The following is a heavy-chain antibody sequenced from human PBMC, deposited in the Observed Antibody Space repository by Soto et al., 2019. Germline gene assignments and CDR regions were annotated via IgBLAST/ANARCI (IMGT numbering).Heavy chain of an antibody. CDR1: GFTFSSYS. CDR2: ISSSSSYI. Sequence: PGGSLRLSCAASGFTFSSYSMNWVRQAPGKGLEWVSSISSSSSYIYYADSVKGRFTISRDNAKNSLYLQMNSLRAEDTAVYYCARDVGTLTKLYRDGMYVSGQRTTDTVSS. D-gene: IGHD1-1*01. CDR3: ARDVGTLTKLYRDGMYV. J-gene: IGHJ6*02. V-gene: IGHV3-21*01.